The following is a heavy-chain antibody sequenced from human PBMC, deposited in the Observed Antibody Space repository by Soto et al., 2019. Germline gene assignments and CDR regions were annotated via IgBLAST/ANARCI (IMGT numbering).Heavy chain of an antibody. Sequence: VQMVESGGTLVQPGESLRLSCAASGFAFSEYWMSWIRQAPGKGLEWVANIKKDGSEKYYVDSVKGRFIVSRDNAKNSLYLQMYSLRVEDTAVYYCARDGIGGDWNTDFWGQGTLVTVSS. CDR3: ARDGIGGDWNTDF. J-gene: IGHJ4*02. CDR1: GFAFSEYW. V-gene: IGHV3-7*01. D-gene: IGHD2-21*02. CDR2: IKKDGSEK.